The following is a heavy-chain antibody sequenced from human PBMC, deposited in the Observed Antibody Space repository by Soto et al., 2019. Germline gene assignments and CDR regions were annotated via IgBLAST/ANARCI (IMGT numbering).Heavy chain of an antibody. CDR2: IYFSGST. V-gene: IGHV4-31*03. CDR1: GGSISSGSAY. J-gene: IGHJ4*02. Sequence: QVQLQESGPGLVKPSQTLSLTCTVSGGSISSGSAYWSWIRQQPGKCLEWLGYIYFSGSTYYNPSMMGRDKISVDTSKNQFYLRLTSVTAEDTAVYYCARDGTQSAWSFQDYWGQGTLVTVSS. D-gene: IGHD6-19*01. CDR3: ARDGTQSAWSFQDY.